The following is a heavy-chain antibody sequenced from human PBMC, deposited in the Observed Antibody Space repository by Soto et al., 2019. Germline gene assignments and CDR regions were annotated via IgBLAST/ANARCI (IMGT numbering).Heavy chain of an antibody. CDR3: ARVRGNYYYSSSPFDY. Sequence: QVQLQQWGAGLLKPSETLSLTCAVYGGSFSGYYWSWIRQPPGKGLEWIGEINHSGSTNYNPSLTSRVTISVDTSKNQFSLKLSSVTAADPAVYYCARVRGNYYYSSSPFDYWGQGTLVTVSS. D-gene: IGHD6-13*01. J-gene: IGHJ4*02. CDR1: GGSFSGYY. CDR2: INHSGST. V-gene: IGHV4-34*01.